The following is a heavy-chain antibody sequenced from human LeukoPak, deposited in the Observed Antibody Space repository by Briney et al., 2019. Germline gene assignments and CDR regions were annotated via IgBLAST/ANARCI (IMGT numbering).Heavy chain of an antibody. D-gene: IGHD5-18*01. J-gene: IGHJ6*02. Sequence: PGGSLRLSCAAPGFTFSSYWMNWVRQAPGKGLEWVANIKQDGSEKYYVDSVKGRFTISRDNAKNSLYLQMNSLRAEDTAVYYCARGGPTGMVRSYYYGMDVWGQGTTVTVSS. V-gene: IGHV3-7*03. CDR1: GFTFSSYW. CDR2: IKQDGSEK. CDR3: ARGGPTGMVRSYYYGMDV.